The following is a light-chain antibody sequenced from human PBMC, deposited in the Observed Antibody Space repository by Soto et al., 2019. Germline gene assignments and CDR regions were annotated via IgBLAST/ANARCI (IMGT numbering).Light chain of an antibody. J-gene: IGKJ3*01. CDR3: QQVYSNPPT. CDR2: AAS. Sequence: IQLTQSPSSLSASVGDRVTITCRASQGISTYLAWYQQNPGKAPSLLIYAASTLQSGVPSRFSGSGFGTDFTLTISSLQPEDFATYYCQQVYSNPPTFGPGTKVDIK. V-gene: IGKV1-9*01. CDR1: QGISTY.